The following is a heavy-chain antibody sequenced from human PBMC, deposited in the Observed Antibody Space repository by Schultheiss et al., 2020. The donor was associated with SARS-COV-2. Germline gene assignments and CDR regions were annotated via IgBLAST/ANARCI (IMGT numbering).Heavy chain of an antibody. J-gene: IGHJ4*02. CDR2: IKQDGSEK. CDR1: GFTFSSYW. D-gene: IGHD4-17*01. V-gene: IGHV3-7*01. Sequence: GGSLRLSCAASGFTFSSYWMSWVRQAPGKGLEWVANIKQDGSEKYYVDSVKGRFTISRDNAKNSLYLQMNSLRAEDTAVYYCARVVRDYGDPNFDYWGQGTLVTVSS. CDR3: ARVVRDYGDPNFDY.